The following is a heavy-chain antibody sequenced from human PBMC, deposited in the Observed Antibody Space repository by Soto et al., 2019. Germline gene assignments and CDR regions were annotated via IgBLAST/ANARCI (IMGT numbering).Heavy chain of an antibody. CDR3: ARDAGGRTGTTRNWFDP. V-gene: IGHV3-30-3*01. CDR1: GFTFSSYA. CDR2: ISYDGSNK. Sequence: QVQLVESGGGVVQPGRSLRLSCAASGFTFSSYAMHWVRQAPGKGLEWVAVISYDGSNKYYADSVKGRFTISRDNSKNTLYLQMNSLRAEDTAVYYCARDAGGRTGTTRNWFDPWGQGTLVTVSS. J-gene: IGHJ5*02. D-gene: IGHD1-1*01.